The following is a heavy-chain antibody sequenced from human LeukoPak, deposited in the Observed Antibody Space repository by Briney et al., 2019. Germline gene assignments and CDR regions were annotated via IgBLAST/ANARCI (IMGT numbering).Heavy chain of an antibody. Sequence: PSETLSLTCTVSSGSISNYYWNWIRQPPGKGLEWIGYIYYSGSTNYNPSLKSRVTISVDTSKNQFSLKLSSVTAADTAVYYCARLSGYSGYEGLWAFDIWGQGTMVTVSS. D-gene: IGHD5-12*01. J-gene: IGHJ3*02. V-gene: IGHV4-59*01. CDR1: SGSISNYY. CDR2: IYYSGST. CDR3: ARLSGYSGYEGLWAFDI.